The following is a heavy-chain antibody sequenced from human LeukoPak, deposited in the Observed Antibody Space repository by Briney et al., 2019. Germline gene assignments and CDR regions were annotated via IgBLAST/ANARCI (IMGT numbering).Heavy chain of an antibody. CDR2: ISPYNGNT. CDR1: GYIFTSYG. Sequence: ASVTVSCKPSGYIFTSYGISWVRQAPGQGLEWMGSISPYNGNTKYTERLQGRVIMTTDTSTRTAYMELRSLRSDDTAVFYCARDQYDYTWGSYRPYFDSWGQGTLVTVSS. D-gene: IGHD3-16*02. CDR3: ARDQYDYTWGSYRPYFDS. V-gene: IGHV1-18*01. J-gene: IGHJ4*02.